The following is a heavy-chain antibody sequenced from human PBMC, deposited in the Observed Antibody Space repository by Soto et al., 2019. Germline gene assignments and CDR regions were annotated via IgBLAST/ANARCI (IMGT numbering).Heavy chain of an antibody. J-gene: IGHJ4*02. CDR2: ISGSGGST. CDR1: GFTFSSYA. Sequence: PXGCLRLSCSASGFTFSSYAMSGVRQAPGKGLEWVSAISGSGGSTYYADSVKGRFTISRDNSKNTLYLQMNSLRAEDTAVYYCAKALLKRTTVGKLAFDYWGQGTLVTVYS. D-gene: IGHD4-17*01. V-gene: IGHV3-23*01. CDR3: AKALLKRTTVGKLAFDY.